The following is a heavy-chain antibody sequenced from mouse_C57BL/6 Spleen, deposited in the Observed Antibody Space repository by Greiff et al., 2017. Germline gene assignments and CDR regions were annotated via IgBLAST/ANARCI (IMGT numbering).Heavy chain of an antibody. Sequence: LVEPGASVKLSCKATGYTFTGYWIEWVKQRPGHGLEWIGEILPGSGSTNYNEKFKGKATFTADTSSNTAYMQLSSLTTEDSAIYYCARGVYYGNFYAMDYWGQGTSVTVSS. D-gene: IGHD2-1*01. J-gene: IGHJ4*01. CDR1: GYTFTGYW. CDR3: ARGVYYGNFYAMDY. CDR2: ILPGSGST. V-gene: IGHV1-9*01.